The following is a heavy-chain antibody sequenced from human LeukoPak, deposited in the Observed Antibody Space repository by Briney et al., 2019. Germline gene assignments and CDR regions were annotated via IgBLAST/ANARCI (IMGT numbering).Heavy chain of an antibody. CDR1: GFTFSSFW. V-gene: IGHV3-7*01. J-gene: IGHJ4*02. D-gene: IGHD5-24*01. CDR3: ARDDGYRSYDY. Sequence: GGSLRLSCAASGFTFSSFWMSWVRQAPGKGLEWVANIKEDGSEKYYVDSVKGRFAISRDNPQNSLYLQVSSLRAEDTALYFCARDDGYRSYDYGGQGTLVTVSS. CDR2: IKEDGSEK.